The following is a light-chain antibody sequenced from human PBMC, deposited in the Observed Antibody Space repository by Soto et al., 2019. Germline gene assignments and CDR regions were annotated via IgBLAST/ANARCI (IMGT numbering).Light chain of an antibody. J-gene: IGKJ5*01. CDR2: DAS. Sequence: DIQMTQSPSTLSASVGDRVTITCRASQSISSWLAWYQQKPGKAPKLLIYDASSLESGVPSRFSGSGSGTEFTLTVGSLQPHDFATKYWQKYNSYSVTFGQGTRLEIK. CDR1: QSISSW. V-gene: IGKV1-5*01. CDR3: QKYNSYSVT.